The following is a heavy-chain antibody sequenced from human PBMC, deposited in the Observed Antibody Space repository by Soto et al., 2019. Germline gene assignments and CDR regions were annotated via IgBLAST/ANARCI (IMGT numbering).Heavy chain of an antibody. CDR1: ELTFNSSS. CDR3: AKLVRY. Sequence: EVQLLESGGGLVQPGGSLRLSGVASELTFNSSSLSGVCQAPGKGLEWVSVGPGGGGITFYADSVTGWLTISRDNSKNTLYLQMNSLRAEVAAVYFCAKLVRYWGQGTLVTVSS. V-gene: IGHV3-23*01. J-gene: IGHJ4*02. CDR2: GPGGGGIT. D-gene: IGHD6-6*01.